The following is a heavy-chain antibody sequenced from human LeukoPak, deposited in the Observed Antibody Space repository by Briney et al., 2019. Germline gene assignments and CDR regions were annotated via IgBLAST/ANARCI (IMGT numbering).Heavy chain of an antibody. CDR1: GGSISSYY. Sequence: SETLSLTCTVSGGSISSYYWSWIRQPPGKGLEWIGEINHSGSTNYNPSLKSRVTISVDTSKNQFSLKLSSVTAADTAVYYCARYGDYGPIDYWGQGTLVTVSS. CDR2: INHSGST. D-gene: IGHD4-17*01. J-gene: IGHJ4*02. V-gene: IGHV4-34*01. CDR3: ARYGDYGPIDY.